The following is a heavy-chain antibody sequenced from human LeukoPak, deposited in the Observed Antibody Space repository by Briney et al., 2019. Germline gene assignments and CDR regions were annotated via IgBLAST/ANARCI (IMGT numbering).Heavy chain of an antibody. J-gene: IGHJ5*02. CDR2: ISAYNGNT. D-gene: IGHD6-19*01. CDR3: ARDPGYSSGWYSNWFDP. CDR1: GYTFTSYG. Sequence: ASVKVSCKASGYTFTSYGISWVRQAPGQGLEWMGWISAYNGNTNYAQKLQGGVTMTTDTSTSTAYMELRSLRSDDTAVYYCARDPGYSSGWYSNWFDPWGQGTLVTVSP. V-gene: IGHV1-18*01.